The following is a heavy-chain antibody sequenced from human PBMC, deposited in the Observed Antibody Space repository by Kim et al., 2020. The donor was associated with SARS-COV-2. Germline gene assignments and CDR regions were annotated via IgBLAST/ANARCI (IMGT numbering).Heavy chain of an antibody. D-gene: IGHD3-10*01. CDR2: GTT. CDR3: ARDLGAAFDI. J-gene: IGHJ3*02. V-gene: IGHV1-46*01. Sequence: GTTTYAQQFEGRVTMPRDTSTRTVYMELSSLTSEDTAVYFCARDLGAAFDIWGQGTMVTVSS.